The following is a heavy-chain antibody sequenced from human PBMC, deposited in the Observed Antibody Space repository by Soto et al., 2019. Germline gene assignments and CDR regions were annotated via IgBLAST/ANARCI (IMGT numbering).Heavy chain of an antibody. J-gene: IGHJ4*02. Sequence: EVQLVESGGGLVQPGGSLRLSCAVSGFTFNRHWMSWVRQTPGKGLEWVASIKEDGSDKSYVDSVKGRFTISRDNAKNSLFLQMNILRVEDTAVYYCVRTGWNPPDYWGQGTLVTVPS. CDR3: VRTGWNPPDY. D-gene: IGHD1-1*01. CDR1: GFTFNRHW. V-gene: IGHV3-7*01. CDR2: IKEDGSDK.